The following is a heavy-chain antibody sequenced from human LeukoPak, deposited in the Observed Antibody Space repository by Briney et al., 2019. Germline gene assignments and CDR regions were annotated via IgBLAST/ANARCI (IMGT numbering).Heavy chain of an antibody. D-gene: IGHD2-15*01. V-gene: IGHV3-23*01. Sequence: SGGSLRLSCAASGFTFSSYAMSWVRQAPGKGLEWVSGISGSGGSTYYADSVKGRFTISRDNSKNTLYLQMNSLRVEDTAKYYCAKDPQRTYCLGGFCSPGVWGQGTLVTVSS. CDR1: GFTFSSYA. CDR2: ISGSGGST. CDR3: AKDPQRTYCLGGFCSPGV. J-gene: IGHJ4*02.